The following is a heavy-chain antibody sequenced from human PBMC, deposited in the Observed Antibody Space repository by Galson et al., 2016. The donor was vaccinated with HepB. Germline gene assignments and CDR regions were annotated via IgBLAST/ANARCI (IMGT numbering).Heavy chain of an antibody. J-gene: IGHJ4*02. CDR2: IYYSGST. D-gene: IGHD3-9*01. Sequence: ETLSLTCSVSGVSITSYYWSWIRQPPGKGLEWIGYIYYSGSTNYNPSLKSRVTISVETFKNQFSLKLSSVTAADPAVYYCARGPDLRYFDWLFPYFDYWGQGTLVTVSS. CDR1: GVSITSYY. CDR3: ARGPDLRYFDWLFPYFDY. V-gene: IGHV4-59*01.